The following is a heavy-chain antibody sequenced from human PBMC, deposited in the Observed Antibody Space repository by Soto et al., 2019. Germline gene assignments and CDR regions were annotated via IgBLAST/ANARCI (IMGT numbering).Heavy chain of an antibody. D-gene: IGHD6-19*01. J-gene: IGHJ3*02. CDR3: ARATSGWYKDAFDI. CDR2: ISYDGSNK. CDR1: GFTFSSYA. V-gene: IGHV3-30-3*01. Sequence: GGSLRLSCAASGFTFSSYAMHWVRQAPGKGLEWVAVISYDGSNKYYADSVKGRLTISRDNSKNTLYLQMNSLRAEDTAVYYCARATSGWYKDAFDIWGQGTMVTVSS.